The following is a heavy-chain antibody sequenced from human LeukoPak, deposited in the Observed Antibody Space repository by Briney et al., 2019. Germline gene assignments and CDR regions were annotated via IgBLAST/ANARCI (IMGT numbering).Heavy chain of an antibody. J-gene: IGHJ4*02. V-gene: IGHV5-51*01. Sequence: GESLKISWKGSGYSFTSYWIGWVRPIPGKGLEWIWIIYPGDSDTRYSPSFQGQVTISADKSIRPAYLQWSSMKASDTAMYYCARHSGRNSGSYYSHYWGQGALVTVSS. CDR2: IYPGDSDT. D-gene: IGHD1-26*01. CDR3: ARHSGRNSGSYYSHY. CDR1: GYSFTSYW.